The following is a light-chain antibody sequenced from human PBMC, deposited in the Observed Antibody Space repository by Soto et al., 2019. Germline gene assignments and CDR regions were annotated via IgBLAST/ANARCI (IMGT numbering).Light chain of an antibody. CDR3: SAYTSSSTRV. CDR1: SSDVGGYNY. CDR2: DVS. Sequence: QSALTQPASVSGSPGQSITISCTGTSSDVGGYNYVSWYQQHPGNATKLMIYDVSNRPSGVSNRFSGSKSGNTASLTISGLQADDEAYYYCSAYTSSSTRVFGGGTKLTVL. V-gene: IGLV2-14*01. J-gene: IGLJ3*02.